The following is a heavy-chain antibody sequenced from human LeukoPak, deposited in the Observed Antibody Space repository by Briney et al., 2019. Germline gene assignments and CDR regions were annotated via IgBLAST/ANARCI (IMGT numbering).Heavy chain of an antibody. CDR2: IYYSGST. V-gene: IGHV4-59*01. D-gene: IGHD4-17*01. J-gene: IGHJ4*02. CDR1: GGSISSYY. CDR3: ARYDYGDYSFDY. Sequence: SETLSLTCTVSGGSISSYYWSWIRQPPGKGLEWIGYIYYSGSTNCNPSLKSRVTISVDTSKNQFSLKLSSVTAADTAVYYCARYDYGDYSFDYWGQGTLVTVSS.